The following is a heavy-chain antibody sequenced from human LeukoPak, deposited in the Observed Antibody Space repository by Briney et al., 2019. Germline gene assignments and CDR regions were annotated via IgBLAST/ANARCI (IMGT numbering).Heavy chain of an antibody. CDR2: IDSDGSST. CDR1: GFTFSSYW. V-gene: IGHV3-74*01. J-gene: IGHJ6*04. D-gene: IGHD3-10*02. CDR3: AELGITMIGGV. Sequence: GGSLRLSCAASGFTFSSYWMHWVRQAPGKGLVWVSRIDSDGSSTSYADSVKGRFTISRDNAKNTLYLQMNSLRVEDTAVYYCAELGITMIGGVWGKGTTVTISS.